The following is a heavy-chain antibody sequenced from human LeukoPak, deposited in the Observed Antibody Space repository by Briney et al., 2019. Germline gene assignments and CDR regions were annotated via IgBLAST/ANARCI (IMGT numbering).Heavy chain of an antibody. Sequence: PGESLKISCKGSGYSFTSYWIGWVRQMPGKGLEWMGIIYPGDSDTRYSPSFQGQVTISADKSISTAYLQWGSLKASDTAIYLCARHSGYSYGPFDYWGQGTLVTVSS. CDR1: GYSFTSYW. D-gene: IGHD5-18*01. J-gene: IGHJ4*02. V-gene: IGHV5-51*01. CDR2: IYPGDSDT. CDR3: ARHSGYSYGPFDY.